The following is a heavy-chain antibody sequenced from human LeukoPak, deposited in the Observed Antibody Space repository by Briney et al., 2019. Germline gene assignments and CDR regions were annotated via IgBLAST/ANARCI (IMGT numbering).Heavy chain of an antibody. D-gene: IGHD6-13*01. Sequence: GGSLRLSCAASEFSVGSNYMTWVRQAPGKGLEWVSLIYSGGSTYYADSVKGRFTISRDNSKNTLYLQMNSLRAEDTAVYYCATQSEQQLDNRQVYYYYYYMDVWGKGTTVTVSS. V-gene: IGHV3-66*01. CDR1: EFSVGSNY. CDR3: ATQSEQQLDNRQVYYYYYYMDV. CDR2: IYSGGST. J-gene: IGHJ6*03.